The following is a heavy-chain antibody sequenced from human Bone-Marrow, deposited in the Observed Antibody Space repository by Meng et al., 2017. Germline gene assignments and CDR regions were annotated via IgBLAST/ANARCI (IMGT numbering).Heavy chain of an antibody. CDR3: ARDSDDYGGNLFDY. CDR2: IWYDGSNK. Sequence: LSLTCAASGFTFSSYGMHWVRQAPGKGLEWVAVIWYDGSNKYYADSVKGRFTISRDNSKNTLYLQMNSLRAEDTAVYYCARDSDDYGGNLFDYWGQGTLVTVSS. D-gene: IGHD4-23*01. V-gene: IGHV3-33*01. J-gene: IGHJ4*02. CDR1: GFTFSSYG.